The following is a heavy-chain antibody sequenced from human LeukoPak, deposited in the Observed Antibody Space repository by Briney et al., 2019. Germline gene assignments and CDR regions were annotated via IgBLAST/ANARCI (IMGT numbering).Heavy chain of an antibody. Sequence: GESLKISCMASGYSFTSYWIGWVRQMPGKGLEWMGIIFPGDSDTRYSPSIQGQVTVSADESTSTAYLQWSSLKASDTAMYYCVRRSSGSLDFWGQGTLVTVSS. J-gene: IGHJ4*02. CDR2: IFPGDSDT. CDR1: GYSFTSYW. D-gene: IGHD3-10*01. V-gene: IGHV5-51*01. CDR3: VRRSSGSLDF.